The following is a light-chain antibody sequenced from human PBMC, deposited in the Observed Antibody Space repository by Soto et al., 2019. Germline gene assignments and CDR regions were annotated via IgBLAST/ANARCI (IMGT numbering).Light chain of an antibody. Sequence: DIQMTQSPSSLSASVGDRVTITCRASQSISSYLNWYQQKPGKAPKLLIYAASSLQSGVPSRFSGSGFGTDFTLTISSRQPEDFATSYCQKSYSTPRTFGKGTKV. CDR3: QKSYSTPRT. V-gene: IGKV1-39*01. J-gene: IGKJ1*01. CDR1: QSISSY. CDR2: AAS.